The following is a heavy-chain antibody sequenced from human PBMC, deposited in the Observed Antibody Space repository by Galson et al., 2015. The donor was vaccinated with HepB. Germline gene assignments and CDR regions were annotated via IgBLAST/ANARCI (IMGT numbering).Heavy chain of an antibody. CDR1: GFSLTTGGVG. V-gene: IGHV2-5*02. Sequence: PALVKPTQTLTLTCTFSGFSLTTGGVGVGWIRQPPGKALEWLALIHWDDDKRYSPSLKSRLTITKDTSKNQVVLTMTNMDPVDTGTYYCAHHPSVTRLFDYWGQGTLVTVSS. CDR3: AHHPSVTRLFDY. J-gene: IGHJ4*02. CDR2: IHWDDDK. D-gene: IGHD4-11*01.